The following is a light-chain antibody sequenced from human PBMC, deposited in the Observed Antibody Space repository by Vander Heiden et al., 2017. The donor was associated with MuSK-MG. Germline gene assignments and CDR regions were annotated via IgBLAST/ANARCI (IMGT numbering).Light chain of an antibody. Sequence: QSAPTQPASVSGSPGQSITISCTGTSSDVGGYNYVSWYQQHPGKAPKLMIFEVSNRPSGVSNRFSGSKSGNTASLTISGLQAEDEAYYYCSSYTSSRTGVFGGGTKLTVL. CDR2: EVS. J-gene: IGLJ3*02. CDR3: SSYTSSRTGV. V-gene: IGLV2-14*01. CDR1: SSDVGGYNY.